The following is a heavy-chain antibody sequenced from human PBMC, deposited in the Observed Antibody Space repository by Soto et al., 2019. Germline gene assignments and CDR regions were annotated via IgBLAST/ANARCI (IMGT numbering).Heavy chain of an antibody. J-gene: IGHJ6*02. CDR1: GFTFSVYW. CDR2: IDSDGSTT. CDR3: ARPGYSNYGPGVDV. D-gene: IGHD4-4*01. Sequence: EVQLVESGGGLVQPGGSLRLSCAASGFTFSVYWMHWVRQAPGKGLVWVSRIDSDGSTTSYADSVKGRFTISRDNAKITLYLQMNSLRAEDTAVYYCARPGYSNYGPGVDVWGQGTMVTVSS. V-gene: IGHV3-74*01.